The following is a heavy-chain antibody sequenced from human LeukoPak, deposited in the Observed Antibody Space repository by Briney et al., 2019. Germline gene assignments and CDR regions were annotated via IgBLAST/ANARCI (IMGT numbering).Heavy chain of an antibody. V-gene: IGHV4-59*01. J-gene: IGHJ6*02. Sequence: SETLSLTCTVSGGSISSYYWSWIWQPPGKGLEWIGNIYYTGGTNYNPSPKSRVTISVDTSRNQFSLKLSSVTAADTAVYYCARAGTAKYYYCGMDVWGQGTTVTVSS. CDR3: ARAGTAKYYYCGMDV. D-gene: IGHD2-21*02. CDR2: IYYTGGT. CDR1: GGSISSYY.